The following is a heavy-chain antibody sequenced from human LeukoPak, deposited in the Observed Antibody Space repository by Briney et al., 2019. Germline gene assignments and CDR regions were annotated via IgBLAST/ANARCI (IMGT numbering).Heavy chain of an antibody. CDR2: IIPIFGTA. D-gene: IGHD3-22*01. Sequence: GASVKVSCKASGGTFSSYAISWVRQAPGQGLEWMGGIIPIFGTANYAQKFQGRVTITTDESTSTAYMELSSLRSEDTAVYYCARTPYYYDSSAPRGDAFDIWGQGTMVTVSS. CDR3: ARTPYYYDSSAPRGDAFDI. CDR1: GGTFSSYA. V-gene: IGHV1-69*05. J-gene: IGHJ3*02.